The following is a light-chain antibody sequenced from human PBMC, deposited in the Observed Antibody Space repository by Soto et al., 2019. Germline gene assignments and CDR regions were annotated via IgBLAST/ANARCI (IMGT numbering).Light chain of an antibody. V-gene: IGKV3-20*01. Sequence: EIVLTQSPGTLSLSPGERATLSCRTSQSVSRNYLAWYQQKPGQAPRLVIYGASSRAAGIPDRFSGFGSGTDFTLNISRLEPDDFAVYYCQQYDSSPWTFGQGTKVEVK. CDR2: GAS. CDR1: QSVSRNY. J-gene: IGKJ1*01. CDR3: QQYDSSPWT.